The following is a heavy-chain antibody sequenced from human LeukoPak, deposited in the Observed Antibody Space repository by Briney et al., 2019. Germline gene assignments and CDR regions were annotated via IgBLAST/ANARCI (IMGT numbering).Heavy chain of an antibody. CDR1: GGSISSGSYY. Sequence: LSETLSLTCTVSGGSISSGSYYWSWIRQPAGKGLEWIGRIYTSGSTNYNPSLKSRVTISVDTSKNQFSLKLSSVTAADTAVYYCARSRARWLAAAYFDYWGQGTLVTVSS. J-gene: IGHJ4*02. V-gene: IGHV4-61*02. D-gene: IGHD6-19*01. CDR2: IYTSGST. CDR3: ARSRARWLAAAYFDY.